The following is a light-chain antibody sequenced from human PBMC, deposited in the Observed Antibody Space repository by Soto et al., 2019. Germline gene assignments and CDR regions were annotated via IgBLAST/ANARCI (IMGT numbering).Light chain of an antibody. CDR1: QDISNY. V-gene: IGKV1-33*01. Sequence: DIQMTQSPSSLSASVGDRVTITCQASQDISNYLNLYQQKPGKAPKLLIYDASNLETGVPSRFSGSGSGTDFTFTISSLQPEDIATYYCQQYDNPPPLTFGGGTKVEIK. J-gene: IGKJ4*01. CDR2: DAS. CDR3: QQYDNPPPLT.